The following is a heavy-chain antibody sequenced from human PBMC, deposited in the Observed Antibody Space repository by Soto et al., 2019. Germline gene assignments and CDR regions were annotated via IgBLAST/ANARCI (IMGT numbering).Heavy chain of an antibody. CDR3: ARLKEGGMDV. CDR1: GGSISSSSYY. V-gene: IGHV4-39*01. Sequence: ETLSLTCTVSGGSISSSSYYWGWIRQPPGKGLEWIGSIYYSGSTYYNPSLKSRVTISVDTSKNQFSLKLSSVTAADTAVYYCARLKEGGMDVWGQGTTVTVSS. CDR2: IYYSGST. J-gene: IGHJ6*02.